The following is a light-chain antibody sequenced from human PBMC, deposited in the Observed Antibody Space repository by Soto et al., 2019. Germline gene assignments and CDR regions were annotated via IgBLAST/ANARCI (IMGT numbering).Light chain of an antibody. Sequence: EIVLTQSPGTLSLSPGERATLSCRARQNVGCNYLAWYQKRSDQAPRLLIYAASTRASGIPDRFSGFGSGTDFTLSISHLETEDFAVYYSHQYWSSPPFSVGPGTKMDV. V-gene: IGKV3-20*01. J-gene: IGKJ3*01. CDR1: QNVGCNY. CDR3: HQYWSSPPFS. CDR2: AAS.